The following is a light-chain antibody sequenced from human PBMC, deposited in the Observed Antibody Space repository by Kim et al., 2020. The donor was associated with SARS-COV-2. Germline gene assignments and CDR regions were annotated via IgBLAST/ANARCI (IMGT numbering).Light chain of an antibody. CDR1: QGSRND. CDR2: GAS. Sequence: ASVGDRGTINGRASQGSRNDLGWYQQKPGKAPKRLIYGASSLQTGVPSRFSGSGSGTECTLTISSLQPEDFATYYCLQHNTFHRTFGQGTKVDIK. CDR3: LQHNTFHRT. J-gene: IGKJ1*01. V-gene: IGKV1-17*01.